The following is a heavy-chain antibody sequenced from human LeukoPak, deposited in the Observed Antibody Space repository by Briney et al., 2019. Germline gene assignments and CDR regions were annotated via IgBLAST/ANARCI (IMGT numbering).Heavy chain of an antibody. J-gene: IGHJ4*02. V-gene: IGHV3-23*01. D-gene: IGHD3-22*01. CDR2: ISGSGGST. CDR3: AKDDGLDYYDSSGYFDY. CDR1: GFTFSSYA. Sequence: GSLRLSCAASGFTFSSYAMSWVRQAPGKGLEWVSAISGSGGSTYYADSVKGRFTISRDNSKNTLYLQMNSLRAEDTAVYYCAKDDGLDYYDSSGYFDYWGQGTLVTVSS.